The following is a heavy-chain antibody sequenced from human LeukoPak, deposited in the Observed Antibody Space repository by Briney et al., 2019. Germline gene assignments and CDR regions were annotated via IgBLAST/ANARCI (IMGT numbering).Heavy chain of an antibody. Sequence: ASVKVSCKASGGTFSSYGISWVRQAPGQGLECMGWISVDNGKTQYAQKFQGRVTMTRNTSISTAYMELSSLRSEDTAVYYCARGLRYGSGSYYYWGQGTLVTVSS. CDR1: GGTFSSYG. CDR2: ISVDNGKT. CDR3: ARGLRYGSGSYYY. D-gene: IGHD3-10*01. J-gene: IGHJ4*02. V-gene: IGHV1-8*02.